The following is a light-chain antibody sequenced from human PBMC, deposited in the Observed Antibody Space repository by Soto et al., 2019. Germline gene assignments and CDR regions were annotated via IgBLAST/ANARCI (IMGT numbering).Light chain of an antibody. V-gene: IGKV1-39*01. CDR3: QQSYSTPT. J-gene: IGKJ2*01. Sequence: DIQMTQSPSSLSASVGDRVTITCRASQSISSYLNWYPQKPGKAPKLLIYAASSLQSVVPSRFSGSGSGTDFTLAISSLQPEDFATYYCQQSYSTPTFGQGTKLEIK. CDR2: AAS. CDR1: QSISSY.